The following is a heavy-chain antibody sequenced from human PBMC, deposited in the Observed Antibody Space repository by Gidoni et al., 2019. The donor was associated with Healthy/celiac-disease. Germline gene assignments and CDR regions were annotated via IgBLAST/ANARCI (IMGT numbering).Heavy chain of an antibody. CDR1: GGSISSYY. Sequence: QVQLQESGPGLVKPSETLSLTCTVSGGSISSYYWSWIRQPPGKGLEWIGYIYYSGSTNYNPSLKSRVTISVDTSKNQFSLKLSSVTAADTAVYYCARGPYSSSWYNYWGQGTLVTVSS. CDR3: ARGPYSSSWYNY. CDR2: IYYSGST. J-gene: IGHJ4*02. D-gene: IGHD6-13*01. V-gene: IGHV4-59*01.